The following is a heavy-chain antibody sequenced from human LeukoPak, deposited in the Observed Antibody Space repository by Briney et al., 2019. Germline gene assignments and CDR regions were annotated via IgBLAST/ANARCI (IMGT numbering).Heavy chain of an antibody. Sequence: ASVKVSCKASGYTFTGYYMHWVRQAPGQGLEWMGWINTNTGNPTYVQGFTGRFVFSLDTSVSTAYPQISSLKAEDTAVYYCATYNWNPRRSYYYYYYVDVWGKGTTVTVSS. D-gene: IGHD1-20*01. CDR1: GYTFTGYY. V-gene: IGHV7-4-1*02. CDR3: ATYNWNPRRSYYYYYYVDV. CDR2: INTNTGNP. J-gene: IGHJ6*03.